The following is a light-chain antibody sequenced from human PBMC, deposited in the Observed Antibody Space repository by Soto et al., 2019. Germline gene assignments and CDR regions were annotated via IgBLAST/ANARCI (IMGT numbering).Light chain of an antibody. J-gene: IGLJ1*01. V-gene: IGLV2-23*01. CDR1: SSDVGRYNL. CDR2: EGT. CDR3: SSYAGSSTWV. Sequence: QSALTQPASVSGSPGQSITFSCTGTSSDVGRYNLVSWYQQHPGKAPKLMIFEGTKRPSGVSNRFSGSKSGNTASLTISGLQAEDEADYYCSSYAGSSTWVFGSGTKVTVL.